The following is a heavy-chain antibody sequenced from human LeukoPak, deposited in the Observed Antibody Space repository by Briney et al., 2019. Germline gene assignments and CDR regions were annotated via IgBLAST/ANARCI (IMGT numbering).Heavy chain of an antibody. CDR1: GFTFSSYW. CDR2: IKKDGSEK. V-gene: IGHV3-7*01. Sequence: GGSLRLSCAASGFTFSSYWMSWVRQAPGKGLEWVANIKKDGSEKYYVDSVKGRFTISRDNSKNTLYLQMNSLRAEDTAVYYCAKDLEFYFDYWGQGTLVTVSS. CDR3: AKDLEFYFDY. D-gene: IGHD3-3*01. J-gene: IGHJ4*02.